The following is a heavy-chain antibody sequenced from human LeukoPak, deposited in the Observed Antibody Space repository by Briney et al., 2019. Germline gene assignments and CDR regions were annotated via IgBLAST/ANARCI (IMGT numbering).Heavy chain of an antibody. D-gene: IGHD2-2*01. CDR3: ARESSTSAWRPIWCDL. J-gene: IGHJ5*02. CDR1: GFSFSSYE. Sequence: GGSLRLSCAASGFSFSSYEMNWVRQAPGKGLEWVSYISSSGGSIYYADSVKGRFTISRDNAKNSVFLQMNSLRAEDTAVYYCARESSTSAWRPIWCDLWSQGNLVTVSS. CDR2: ISSSGGSI. V-gene: IGHV3-48*03.